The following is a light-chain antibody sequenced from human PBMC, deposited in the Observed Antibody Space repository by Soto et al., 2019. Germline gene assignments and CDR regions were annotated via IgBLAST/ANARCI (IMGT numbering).Light chain of an antibody. J-gene: IGKJ1*01. V-gene: IGKV1-39*01. CDR2: AAS. CDR1: QSISSY. Sequence: DIHMSQSPSSLSASVGYRVTITCRASQSISSYLNWYQQKPGKAPKLLIDAASSLQSGVPSRFSGSGSGTEFTLTISSPHPDDFATYYCQQYNYYRTFGQGTKVDIK. CDR3: QQYNYYRT.